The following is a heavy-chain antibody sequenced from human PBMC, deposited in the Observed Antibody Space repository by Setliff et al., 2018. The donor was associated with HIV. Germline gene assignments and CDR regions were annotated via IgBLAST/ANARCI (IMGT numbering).Heavy chain of an antibody. D-gene: IGHD3-3*02. J-gene: IGHJ3*01. CDR2: INHSGST. CDR1: GGSFSDYY. Sequence: SETLSLTCAVYGGSFSDYYWSWIRQPPGKGLEWIGEINHSGSTNYNPSLKSRVTISVDTSKNQFSLKLSSVTAADTAVYYCARGRALGVWGQGTMVTVSS. CDR3: ARGRALGV. V-gene: IGHV4-34*01.